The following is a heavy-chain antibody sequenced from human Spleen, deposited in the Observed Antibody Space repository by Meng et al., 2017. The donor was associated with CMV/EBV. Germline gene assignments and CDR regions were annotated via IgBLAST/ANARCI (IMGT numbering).Heavy chain of an antibody. V-gene: IGHV1-69*12. CDR2: IIPIFGTA. CDR1: GGTFSSYA. D-gene: IGHD4-17*01. J-gene: IGHJ4*02. CDR3: ATDYGDYQALGY. Sequence: VRLGQSGTEVKKPGSSVKMSCKASGGTFSSYAISWLRQAPGQGLEWMGGIIPIFGTANYAQKFQGRVTITADESTSTAYMELSSLRSEDTAVYYCATDYGDYQALGYWGQGTLVTVSS.